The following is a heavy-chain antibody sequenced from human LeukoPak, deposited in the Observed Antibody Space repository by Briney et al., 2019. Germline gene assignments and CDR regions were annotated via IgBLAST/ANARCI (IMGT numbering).Heavy chain of an antibody. D-gene: IGHD2-2*01. CDR1: GFTFSTYA. CDR2: ICGSDGSR. V-gene: IGHV3-23*01. Sequence: GGSLRLSCAASGFTFSTYAMSWVRQAPGKGLEWVSAICGSDGSRYYADSVKGRFTISRDNSKNTLYLQMNSLRGEDTAVYYCAKGGSPSCYSSSGYWGQGTLVTVST. CDR3: AKGGSPSCYSSSGY. J-gene: IGHJ4*02.